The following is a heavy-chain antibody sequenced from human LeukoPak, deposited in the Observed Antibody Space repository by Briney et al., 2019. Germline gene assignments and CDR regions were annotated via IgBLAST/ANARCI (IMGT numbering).Heavy chain of an antibody. Sequence: GGSLRLSCAASGFTVSSNYMSWVRQAPGKGLEWVSVIYSGGSTHYADSVKGRFTISRDNSKNTLYLQMNSLRAEDTAVYYCARFDSSSWYPVGWFDPWGQGTLVTVSS. CDR3: ARFDSSSWYPVGWFDP. V-gene: IGHV3-53*01. CDR2: IYSGGST. D-gene: IGHD6-13*01. J-gene: IGHJ5*02. CDR1: GFTVSSNY.